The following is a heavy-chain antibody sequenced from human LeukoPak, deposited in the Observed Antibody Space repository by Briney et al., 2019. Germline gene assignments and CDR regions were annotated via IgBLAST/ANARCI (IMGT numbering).Heavy chain of an antibody. V-gene: IGHV3-23*01. Sequence: GGSLRLSCAASGFTFSTYTMYWVRHPPGKGLEWVSIIGNNGGGIHYADSVRGRFTISRDNSKNALYLQMNSLRVEDTAVYYCAIDPNWGTHSWGHGVLVTVSS. CDR2: IGNNGGGI. J-gene: IGHJ5*01. CDR1: GFTFSTYT. CDR3: AIDPNWGTHS. D-gene: IGHD7-27*01.